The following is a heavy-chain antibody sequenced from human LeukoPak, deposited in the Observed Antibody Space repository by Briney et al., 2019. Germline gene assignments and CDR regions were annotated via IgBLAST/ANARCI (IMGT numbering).Heavy chain of an antibody. CDR2: ISYDGSNK. V-gene: IGHV3-30*03. CDR1: GFTFSSYG. Sequence: GGSLRLSCAASGFTFSSYGMHWVRQAPGKGLEWVAVISYDGSNKYYADSVKGRFTISRDNSKNTLYLQMNSLRPEDTAVYYCAREGPPYCSGGNCHDYWGQGTLVTVSS. J-gene: IGHJ4*02. D-gene: IGHD2-15*01. CDR3: AREGPPYCSGGNCHDY.